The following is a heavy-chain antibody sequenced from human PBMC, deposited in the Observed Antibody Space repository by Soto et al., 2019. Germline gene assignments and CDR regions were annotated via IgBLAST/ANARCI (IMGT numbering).Heavy chain of an antibody. CDR3: AKDAGGWAV. J-gene: IGHJ6*02. CDR2: ISYDGSNK. CDR1: GFTFSSYG. D-gene: IGHD6-19*01. V-gene: IGHV3-30*18. Sequence: QVQLVESGGGVVQPGRSLRLSCAASGFTFSSYGMHWVRQAPGKGLEWVAVISYDGSNKYYADSVKGRFTISRDNSKNTLYLQMNSLRAEDTAVYYCAKDAGGWAVWGQGTTVTVSS.